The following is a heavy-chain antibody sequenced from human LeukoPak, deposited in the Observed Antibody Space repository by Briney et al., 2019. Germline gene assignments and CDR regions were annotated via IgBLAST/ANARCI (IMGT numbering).Heavy chain of an antibody. V-gene: IGHV4-34*01. D-gene: IGHD1-26*01. Sequence: SETLSLTCAVYGGSFSSYYWTWIRQPPGKGLEWIGEINHSGSTNYNPSLKSRVTISVDTSKNQFSLNLSSVTAADTAVYYCARAGVGGTRGAFDIWGQGTMVTVSS. CDR3: ARAGVGGTRGAFDI. J-gene: IGHJ3*02. CDR1: GGSFSSYY. CDR2: INHSGST.